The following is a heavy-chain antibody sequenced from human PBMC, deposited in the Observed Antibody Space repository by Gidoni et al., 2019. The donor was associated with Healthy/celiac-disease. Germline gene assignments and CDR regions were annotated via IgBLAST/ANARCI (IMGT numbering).Heavy chain of an antibody. CDR3: ATRGRYFDWLMDPFDY. CDR2: ISSRSSYI. V-gene: IGHV3-21*01. J-gene: IGHJ4*02. D-gene: IGHD3-9*01. CDR1: GLTFRSYS. Sequence: EVQLVESGGGLAKPGGSLRLPGAASGLTFRSYSMNWVRQAPGKGLEWVSSISSRSSYIYYADSVKGRFTIPRDNAKNSLYLQMNSLRAEDTAVYYCATRGRYFDWLMDPFDYWGQGTLVTVSS.